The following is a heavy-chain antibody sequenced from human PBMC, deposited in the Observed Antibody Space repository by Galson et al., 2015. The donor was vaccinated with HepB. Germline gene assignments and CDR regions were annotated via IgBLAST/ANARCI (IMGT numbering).Heavy chain of an antibody. Sequence: SVKVSCKASGYTFTSYDINWVRQATGQGLEWMGWMNPNSGNTGYAQKFQGRVTMTRNTSISTAYMELSSLRSEDTAVYYCARRRRYCSGGSCPGGRDWFDPWGQGTLVTVSS. D-gene: IGHD2-15*01. J-gene: IGHJ5*02. CDR1: GYTFTSYD. V-gene: IGHV1-8*01. CDR3: ARRRRYCSGGSCPGGRDWFDP. CDR2: MNPNSGNT.